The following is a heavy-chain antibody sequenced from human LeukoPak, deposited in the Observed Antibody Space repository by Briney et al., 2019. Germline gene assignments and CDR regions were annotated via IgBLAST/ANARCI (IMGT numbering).Heavy chain of an antibody. CDR1: GGTFSSYS. Sequence: ASVKVSCKASGGTFSSYSITCVRQAPGQGLEWMGRIIPTLGIANYAQKFQGRVTITADKPTSTAYMELSILRSEDTAVYYGAGEEERGVTVAGTAFDYWGQGTLVTVSS. CDR3: AGEEERGVTVAGTAFDY. CDR2: IIPTLGIA. D-gene: IGHD6-19*01. J-gene: IGHJ4*02. V-gene: IGHV1-69*04.